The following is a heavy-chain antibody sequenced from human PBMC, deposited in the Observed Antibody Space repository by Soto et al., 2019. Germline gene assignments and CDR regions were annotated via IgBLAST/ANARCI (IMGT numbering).Heavy chain of an antibody. J-gene: IGHJ6*02. CDR3: AKDVMMSPLPFYYYYGMDV. Sequence: PGGSLRLSCAASGFTFSSYAMSWVRQAPGKGLEWVSAISGSGGSTYYADSVKGRFTISRDNSKNTLYLQMNSLRAEDTAVYYWAKDVMMSPLPFYYYYGMDVWGQGTTVTVSS. CDR2: ISGSGGST. CDR1: GFTFSSYA. V-gene: IGHV3-23*01. D-gene: IGHD2-8*01.